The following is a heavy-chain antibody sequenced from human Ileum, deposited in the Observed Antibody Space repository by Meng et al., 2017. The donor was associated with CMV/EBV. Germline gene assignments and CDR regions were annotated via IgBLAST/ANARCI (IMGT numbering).Heavy chain of an antibody. D-gene: IGHD2-2*02. CDR2: ISSSSSYI. CDR3: ARDRTVNVVVPASIRTGRDYYGMDV. V-gene: IGHV3-21*01. J-gene: IGHJ6*02. CDR1: GFTFSSYS. Sequence: GGSLRLSCAASGFTFSSYSMNWVCQAPGKGLELVSSISSSSSYIYYADSVKGRFTIPRDNAKNTLYLQMNSLRAEDTAVYYCARDRTVNVVVPASIRTGRDYYGMDVWGQGTTVTVSS.